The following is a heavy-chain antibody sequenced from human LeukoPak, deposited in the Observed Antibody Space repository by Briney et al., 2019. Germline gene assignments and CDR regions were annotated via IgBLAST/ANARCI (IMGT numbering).Heavy chain of an antibody. CDR3: ARANSRQWLVGAFDI. CDR2: ISSSSSYI. Sequence: GGSLRLSCAASGFTFSSYSMNWVRQAPGKGLEWVSSISSSSSYIYYADSVKGRFTISRDNAKNSLYLQMNSLRAEDTAVYYCARANSRQWLVGAFDIWGQGTMVTVSS. J-gene: IGHJ3*02. CDR1: GFTFSSYS. D-gene: IGHD6-19*01. V-gene: IGHV3-21*01.